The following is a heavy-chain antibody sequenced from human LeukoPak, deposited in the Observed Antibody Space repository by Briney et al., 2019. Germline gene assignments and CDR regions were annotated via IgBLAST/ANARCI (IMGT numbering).Heavy chain of an antibody. V-gene: IGHV4-59*12. CDR2: IYYSGST. CDR3: ARAGITGTTTPLDY. CDR1: GGSISSYY. D-gene: IGHD1-7*01. Sequence: TETLSLICTVSGGSISSYYWSWIRQPPGKGLEWIGYIYYSGSTNYNPSLKSRVTISVDTSKNQFSLKLSSVTAADTAVYYCARAGITGTTTPLDYWGQGTLVTVSS. J-gene: IGHJ4*02.